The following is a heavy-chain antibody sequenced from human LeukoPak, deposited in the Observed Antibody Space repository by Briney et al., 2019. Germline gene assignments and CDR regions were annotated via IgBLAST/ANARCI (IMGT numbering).Heavy chain of an antibody. Sequence: GGSLRLSCAASGFTFDDYAMHWVRQAPGKGLEWVSGISWNSDSIGYADSVKGRFTISRDNSKNTLYLQMNSLRAEDTAVYYCARDRVAVAGTSFDYWGQGTLVTVSS. J-gene: IGHJ4*02. V-gene: IGHV3-9*01. CDR2: ISWNSDSI. D-gene: IGHD6-19*01. CDR3: ARDRVAVAGTSFDY. CDR1: GFTFDDYA.